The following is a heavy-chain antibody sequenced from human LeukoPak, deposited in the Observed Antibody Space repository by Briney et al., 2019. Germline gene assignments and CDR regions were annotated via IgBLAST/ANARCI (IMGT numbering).Heavy chain of an antibody. CDR3: VRRGHRAAGPGYYFDY. CDR1: GFTFSSYA. Sequence: PGGSLRLSCAASGFTFSSYAMSYVRQAPGKGLEWVSPIRGRGGSTYYPDSVKGRFTFSRNNPKNTLYLQMNTLKVQAPALYYCVRRGHRAAGPGYYFDYWGQGTLVTVSS. CDR2: IRGRGGST. D-gene: IGHD6-13*01. J-gene: IGHJ4*02. V-gene: IGHV3-23*01.